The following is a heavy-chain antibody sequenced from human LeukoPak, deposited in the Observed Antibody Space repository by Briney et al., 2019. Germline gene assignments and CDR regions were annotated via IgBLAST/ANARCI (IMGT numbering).Heavy chain of an antibody. CDR1: GGTFSSYA. Sequence: SVKVSCKASGGTFSSYAISWVRQAPGQGLEWMGGIIPIFGTANYAQKSQGRVTITADESTSTAYMELSSLRSEDTAVYYCASQLYPGEYNWFDPWGQGTLVTVSS. D-gene: IGHD3-16*01. CDR3: ASQLYPGEYNWFDP. CDR2: IIPIFGTA. V-gene: IGHV1-69*13. J-gene: IGHJ5*02.